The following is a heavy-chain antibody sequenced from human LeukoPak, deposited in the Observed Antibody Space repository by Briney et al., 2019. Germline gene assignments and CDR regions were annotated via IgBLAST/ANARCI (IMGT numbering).Heavy chain of an antibody. V-gene: IGHV3-15*01. J-gene: IGHJ4*02. CDR2: IKSKTDGGTT. Sequence: GGSLRLSCAASGFTFSNAWMSWARQAPGKGLEWVGRIKSKTDGGTTDYAAPVKGRFTISRDDSKNTLYLQMNSLKTEDTAVYYCTTDRNVFDWLLYWGQGTLVTVSP. D-gene: IGHD3-9*01. CDR3: TTDRNVFDWLLY. CDR1: GFTFSNAW.